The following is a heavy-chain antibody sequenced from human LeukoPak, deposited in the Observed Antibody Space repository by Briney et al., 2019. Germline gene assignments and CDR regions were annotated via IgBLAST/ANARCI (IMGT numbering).Heavy chain of an antibody. CDR3: ATDYGGNSVAFDI. V-gene: IGHV4-59*01. J-gene: IGHJ3*02. CDR1: GGSIGTYY. D-gene: IGHD4-23*01. Sequence: PSETLSLTCTVSGGSIGTYYWSWIRQPPGKGLEWIGYIYYSGSPNYNPSLKSRVTISVDTSKNQFTLKLSSVTAADTAVYYCATDYGGNSVAFDIWGQGTMVTVSS. CDR2: IYYSGSP.